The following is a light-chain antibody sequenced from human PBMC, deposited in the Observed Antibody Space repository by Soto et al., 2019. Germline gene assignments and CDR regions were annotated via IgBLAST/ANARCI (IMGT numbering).Light chain of an antibody. Sequence: DIQMTQSPSSLSASVGDRVTVTCRTSQNIYYYLNWYQQRPGKAPKLLIYAATSVQSGVPSRFSGRGPGTDFTLTISSLHPEDFGTYYSQQPHSTPVTFGQGTRL. V-gene: IGKV1-39*01. CDR1: QNIYYY. J-gene: IGKJ5*01. CDR3: QQPHSTPVT. CDR2: AAT.